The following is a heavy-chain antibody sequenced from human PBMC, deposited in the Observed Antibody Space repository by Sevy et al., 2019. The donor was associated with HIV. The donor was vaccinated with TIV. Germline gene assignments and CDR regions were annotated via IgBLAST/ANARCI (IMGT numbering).Heavy chain of an antibody. J-gene: IGHJ4*02. D-gene: IGHD3-3*01. Sequence: GGSLRLSCAASGFTFSSYSMNWVRQAPGKGLEWVSYISSSSTIYYADSVKGRFTISRDNAKNSLYLQMNSLRAEDTAVYYCARDGDYDFLSGYYFFGKKTDYWGQGTLVTVSS. CDR2: ISSSSTI. CDR3: ARDGDYDFLSGYYFFGKKTDY. CDR1: GFTFSSYS. V-gene: IGHV3-48*01.